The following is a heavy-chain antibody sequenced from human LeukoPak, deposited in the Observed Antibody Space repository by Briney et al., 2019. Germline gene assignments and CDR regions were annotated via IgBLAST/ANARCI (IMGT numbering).Heavy chain of an antibody. V-gene: IGHV3-23*01. CDR1: GFTFSSYA. CDR3: AKEKAGYCSSTSCFDGYDY. Sequence: PGGSLRLSCAASGFTFSSYAMSWVRHAPGKGVEWVSAISGSGGSTYYADSVKGRFSISRDNSKNTLYLQLNSLRAEDTAVYYCAKEKAGYCSSTSCFDGYDYWGQGTLVTVSS. J-gene: IGHJ4*02. CDR2: ISGSGGST. D-gene: IGHD2-2*01.